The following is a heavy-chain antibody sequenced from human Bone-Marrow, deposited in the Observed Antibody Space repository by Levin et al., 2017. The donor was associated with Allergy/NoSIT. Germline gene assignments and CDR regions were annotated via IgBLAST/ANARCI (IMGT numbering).Heavy chain of an antibody. CDR3: ARHFGDFHQ. V-gene: IGHV4-39*01. CDR2: IYYSGDT. J-gene: IGHJ1*01. CDR1: GASIRNSVYY. Sequence: SQTLSLTCSVSGASIRNSVYYWGWIRQPPGKGLEWIGSIYYSGDTHYTPSLKSRVIMSVDTSTNQFSLKVTSLSAADTGIYYCARHFGDFHQWGQGTLVTVSS. D-gene: IGHD3-16*01.